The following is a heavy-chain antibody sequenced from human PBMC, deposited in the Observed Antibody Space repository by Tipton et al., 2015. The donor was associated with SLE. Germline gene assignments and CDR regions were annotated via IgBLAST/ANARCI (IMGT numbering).Heavy chain of an antibody. D-gene: IGHD3-3*01. V-gene: IGHV3-30*18. J-gene: IGHJ6*02. CDR1: GFTFSTYA. Sequence: SLRLSCAASGFTFSTYAMHWVHQAPGKGLEWVAVISYDGSNHYAESVKGRFTISRDNSKNTLYLQMNSLRAEDTAVYYCAKSTDFWSGYKTGMDVWGQGTTVTVSS. CDR3: AKSTDFWSGYKTGMDV. CDR2: ISYDGSN.